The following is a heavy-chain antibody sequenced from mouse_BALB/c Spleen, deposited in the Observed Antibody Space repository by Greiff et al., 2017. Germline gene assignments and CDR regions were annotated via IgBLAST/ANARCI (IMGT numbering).Heavy chain of an antibody. V-gene: IGHV6-6*02. CDR1: GFTFSNYW. J-gene: IGHJ4*01. D-gene: IGHD2-1*01. CDR3: TRDYGNYGMDY. CDR2: IRLKSNNYAT. Sequence: EVKLMESGGGLVQPGGSMKLSCVASGFTFSNYWMNWVRQSPEKGLEWVAEIRLKSNNYATHYAESVKGRFTISRDDSKSSVYLQMNNLRAEDTGIYYCTRDYGNYGMDYWGQGTSVTVSS.